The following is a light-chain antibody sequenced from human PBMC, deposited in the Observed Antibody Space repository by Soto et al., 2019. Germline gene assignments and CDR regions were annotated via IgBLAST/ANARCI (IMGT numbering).Light chain of an antibody. CDR2: AAS. V-gene: IGKV1-12*01. CDR1: QDISNW. Sequence: DIQMTQSPSSVSASVGDRVTITCRASQDISNWLAWYQQKPGKAPKLLIYAASSLQSGVPSRFSGSGSGTDFTLTINSLQPEDFASYYCQQANSFPYTFGQGTKVDIK. CDR3: QQANSFPYT. J-gene: IGKJ2*01.